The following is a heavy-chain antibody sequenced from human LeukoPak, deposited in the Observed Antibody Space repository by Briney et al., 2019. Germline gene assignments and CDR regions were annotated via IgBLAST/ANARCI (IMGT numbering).Heavy chain of an antibody. J-gene: IGHJ6*03. Sequence: SQTLSLTCTVSGGSISSGSYYWSWIRQPAGKGLEWIERIYTSGSTNYNPSLKSRVTISVDTSKNQFSLKLSSVTAADTAVYYCARVTMTGYYYYYMDVWGKGTTVTVSS. CDR1: GGSISSGSYY. CDR3: ARVTMTGYYYYYMDV. D-gene: IGHD3-22*01. CDR2: IYTSGST. V-gene: IGHV4-61*02.